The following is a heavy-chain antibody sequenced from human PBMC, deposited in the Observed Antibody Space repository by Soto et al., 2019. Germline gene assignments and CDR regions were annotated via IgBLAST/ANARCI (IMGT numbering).Heavy chain of an antibody. CDR2: ISYGGNNK. Sequence: QVQVVESGGGVVQPGGSLRLSCAASGFTFSTSAMHWVRQAPGKGLEWMAMISYGGNNKYYADSVKGRVTISRDISERTLYLQMNSLRTEDTAVYYCAREESEAGRGHFGYWGQGTLVSVSS. D-gene: IGHD6-13*01. CDR1: GFTFSTSA. J-gene: IGHJ4*02. CDR3: AREESEAGRGHFGY. V-gene: IGHV3-30-3*01.